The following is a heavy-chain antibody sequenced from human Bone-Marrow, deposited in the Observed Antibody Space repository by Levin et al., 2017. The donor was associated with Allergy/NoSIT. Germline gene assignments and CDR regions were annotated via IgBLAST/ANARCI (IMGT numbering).Heavy chain of an antibody. Sequence: GESLKISCAASGFTFNNAWMSWVRQAPGKGLEWVGRIKSKTDGGTTDYAAPVKGRFTISRDDSKNTLYLQMNSLRPEDTAVYFCSRARSTTVFGMRLERTFDFWGQGTLVTVSS. V-gene: IGHV3-15*01. CDR1: GFTFNNAW. CDR2: IKSKTDGGTT. J-gene: IGHJ4*02. CDR3: SRARSTTVFGMRLERTFDF. D-gene: IGHD3-3*01.